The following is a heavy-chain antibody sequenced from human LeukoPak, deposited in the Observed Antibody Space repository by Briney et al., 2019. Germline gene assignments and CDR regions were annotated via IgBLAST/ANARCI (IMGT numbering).Heavy chain of an antibody. CDR1: GGTFSSYT. D-gene: IGHD3-3*01. V-gene: IGHV1-69*02. CDR3: ARVRYYDFWSDNWFDP. Sequence: GASVKVSCKASGGTFSSYTISWVRQAPGQGLEWMGRTIPVLGIANYAQKFQGRVTITADKSTSTAYMELSSLRSEDTAVYYCARVRYYDFWSDNWFDPWGQGTLVTVSS. J-gene: IGHJ5*02. CDR2: TIPVLGIA.